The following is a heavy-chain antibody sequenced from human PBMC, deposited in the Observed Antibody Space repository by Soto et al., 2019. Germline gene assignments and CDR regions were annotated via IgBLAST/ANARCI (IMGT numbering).Heavy chain of an antibody. D-gene: IGHD2-15*01. CDR3: VRNYHQVEDADAFHS. J-gene: IGHJ3*02. CDR2: IDYDGSKK. Sequence: GLEWVTVIDYDGSKKFFADSVKCRFTISRDNSSNTLYLQMDSLRAEDTAVFFCVRNYHQVEDADAFHSSCQVT. V-gene: IGHV3-30*03.